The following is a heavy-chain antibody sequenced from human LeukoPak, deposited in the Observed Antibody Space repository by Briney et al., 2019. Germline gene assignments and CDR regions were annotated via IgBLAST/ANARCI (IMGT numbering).Heavy chain of an antibody. Sequence: GGSLRLSCAAFGFIFDDYGMSWVRQAPGKGLEWVSAISGSGGSTYYADSVKGRFTISRDNSKNTLYLQMNSLRAEDTAVYYCAKGIVVVVAVPDYWGQGTLVTVSS. CDR2: ISGSGGST. D-gene: IGHD2-15*01. CDR1: GFIFDDYG. J-gene: IGHJ4*02. V-gene: IGHV3-23*01. CDR3: AKGIVVVVAVPDY.